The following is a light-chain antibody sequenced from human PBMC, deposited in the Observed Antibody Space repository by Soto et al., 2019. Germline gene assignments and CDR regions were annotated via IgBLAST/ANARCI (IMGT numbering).Light chain of an antibody. CDR3: QSYDSSLSGSNV. J-gene: IGLJ2*01. V-gene: IGLV1-40*01. CDR2: GNS. Sequence: QLVLTQPPSVSGAPGQTVTISCTGSSSNIGAGYDVHWYQQLPGTAPKLLIYGNSNRPSGVPDRFSGSKSGTSASLAITGLQAEDEADYYCQSYDSSLSGSNVFGGGTKLTVL. CDR1: SSNIGAGYD.